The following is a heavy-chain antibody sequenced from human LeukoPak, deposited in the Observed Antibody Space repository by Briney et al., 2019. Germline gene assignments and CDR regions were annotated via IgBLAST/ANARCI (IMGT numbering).Heavy chain of an antibody. J-gene: IGHJ3*02. CDR2: ISSGGRTI. CDR1: GFTFSDYY. V-gene: IGHV3-11*04. D-gene: IGHD2-15*01. CDR3: ARPVVAATTPDTFDI. Sequence: GGSMRLSCAASGFTFSDYYMSWIRQAPGKGLEWVSYISSGGRTIYYADSVKGRFTMSRDNAKNSLYLQMNSLRAEDTAVYYCARPVVAATTPDTFDIWGQGTMVTVSS.